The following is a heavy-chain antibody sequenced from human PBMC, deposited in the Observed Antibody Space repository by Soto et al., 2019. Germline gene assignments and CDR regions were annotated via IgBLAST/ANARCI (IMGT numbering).Heavy chain of an antibody. CDR3: ARDGILNSCGWSHFDY. V-gene: IGHV1-18*01. CDR1: GYTFTSYG. D-gene: IGHD6-19*01. Sequence: QVQLVQSGAEVKKPGASVKVSCKASGYTFTSYGISWVRQAPGQGLEWMGWISAYNGNTNYAQKLQGRVTMTTVTSTSTDYMELRRLRSDDTAVYYCARDGILNSCGWSHFDYWGQGTLVTVSS. CDR2: ISAYNGNT. J-gene: IGHJ4*02.